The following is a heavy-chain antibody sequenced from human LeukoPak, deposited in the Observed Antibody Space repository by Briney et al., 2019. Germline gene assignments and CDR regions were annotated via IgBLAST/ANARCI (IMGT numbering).Heavy chain of an antibody. CDR2: IWYDGSNK. CDR1: GFTFSDYA. Sequence: PGGSLRLSCAASGFTFSDYAMQWVRQVPGKGLEWVAVIWYDGSNKYHADSVKGRFTISRDNPKNTLYLEMNSLKVEDTAVYYCAREGKAAGTSGWIDPWGQGTLVTVSS. D-gene: IGHD6-13*01. V-gene: IGHV3-33*01. J-gene: IGHJ5*02. CDR3: AREGKAAGTSGWIDP.